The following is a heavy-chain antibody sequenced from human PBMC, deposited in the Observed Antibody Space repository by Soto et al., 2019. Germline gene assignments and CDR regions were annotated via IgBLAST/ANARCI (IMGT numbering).Heavy chain of an antibody. V-gene: IGHV1-18*01. CDR1: GYTFTSYG. CDR3: ARDISYYDSSGYPTPPYYYGMDV. CDR2: ISAYNGNT. D-gene: IGHD3-22*01. Sequence: ASVKVSCKASGYTFTSYGISWVRQAPGQGLEWMGWISAYNGNTNYAQKLQGRVTMTTDTSTSTAYMELRSLRSDDTAVYYCARDISYYDSSGYPTPPYYYGMDVWGQGTTVTVSS. J-gene: IGHJ6*02.